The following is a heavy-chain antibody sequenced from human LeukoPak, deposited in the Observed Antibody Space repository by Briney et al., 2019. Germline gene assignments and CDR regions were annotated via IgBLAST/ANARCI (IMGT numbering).Heavy chain of an antibody. CDR3: ARVRGIAAVGTSSV. CDR1: GFTFIGSW. V-gene: IGHV3-7*01. D-gene: IGHD6-13*01. CDR2: IKEDGNEK. J-gene: IGHJ4*02. Sequence: PGGSLRLSCAASGFTFIGSWMNWVRQAPGKGLEWVASIKEDGNEKYYVDSVKGRFTISRDNAENSLFLQMNSLRADDTAVYYCARVRGIAAVGTSSVWGRGTLVTVSS.